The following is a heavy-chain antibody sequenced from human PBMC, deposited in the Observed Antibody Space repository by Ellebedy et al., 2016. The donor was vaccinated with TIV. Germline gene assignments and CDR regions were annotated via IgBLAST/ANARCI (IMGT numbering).Heavy chain of an antibody. J-gene: IGHJ2*01. CDR3: AKDRYCSSASCGAHDL. CDR2: ISGSGTST. CDR1: GFTFSSYA. Sequence: GESLKISXAASGFTFSSYAMSWVRQAPGKGLEWVSGISGSGTSTYYADSVKGRFTISRDNSKNTLYLQMNSLRAEDTAVYYCAKDRYCSSASCGAHDLWGRGTLVTVSS. V-gene: IGHV3-23*01. D-gene: IGHD2-2*01.